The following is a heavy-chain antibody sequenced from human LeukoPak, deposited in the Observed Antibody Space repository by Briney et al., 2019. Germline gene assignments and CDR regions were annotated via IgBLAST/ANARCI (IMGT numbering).Heavy chain of an antibody. V-gene: IGHV1-46*01. J-gene: IGHJ5*02. CDR2: IYPGGGWT. Sequence: GASVKVSCKASGASFTNYYIHWVRQAPGQGLEWVGLIYPGGGWTNYAHHFQGRVTMTTDTSTGTVYMELSSLRSEDTAVYYCARDMPHNCFDPWGQGTLVTVSP. CDR3: ARDMPHNCFDP. D-gene: IGHD2-2*01. CDR1: GASFTNYY.